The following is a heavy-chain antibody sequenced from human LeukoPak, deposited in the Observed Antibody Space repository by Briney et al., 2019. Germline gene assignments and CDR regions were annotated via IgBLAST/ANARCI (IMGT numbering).Heavy chain of an antibody. CDR1: GGSISSYY. CDR3: ARVTLWFGESKRGAFDI. Sequence: SETLSLTCTVSGGSISSYYWSWIRQPPGKGLEWIGYIYYSGSTNYNPSLKSRVTISVDTPKNQFSLKLSSVTAADTAVYYCARVTLWFGESKRGAFDIWGQGTMVTVSS. V-gene: IGHV4-59*01. CDR2: IYYSGST. D-gene: IGHD3-10*01. J-gene: IGHJ3*02.